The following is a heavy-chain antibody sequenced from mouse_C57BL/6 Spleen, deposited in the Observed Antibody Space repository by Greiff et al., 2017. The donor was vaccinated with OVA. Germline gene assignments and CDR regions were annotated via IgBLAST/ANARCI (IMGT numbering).Heavy chain of an antibody. V-gene: IGHV1-19*01. CDR3: ARYYYGSSYGFDY. CDR1: GYTFTDYY. Sequence: DVKLQESGPVLVKPGASVKMSCKASGYTFTDYYMNWVKQSHGKSLEWIGVINPYNGGTSYNQKFKGKATLTVDKSSSTAYMELNSLTSEDSAVYYCARYYYGSSYGFDYWGQGTTLTVSS. D-gene: IGHD1-1*01. CDR2: INPYNGGT. J-gene: IGHJ2*01.